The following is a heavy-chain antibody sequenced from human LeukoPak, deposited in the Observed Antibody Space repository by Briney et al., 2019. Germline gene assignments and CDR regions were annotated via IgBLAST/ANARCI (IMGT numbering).Heavy chain of an antibody. Sequence: PSETLSLTCAVYGGSFSGYYWSWLRQPPGKGLEWIGEINHSGSTNYNPSLKSRVTISVDTSKSQFSLKLSSVTAADTAVYYCARNRYCSGGSCYSRALYYYYYGMDVWGQGTTVTVSS. D-gene: IGHD2-15*01. V-gene: IGHV4-34*01. CDR3: ARNRYCSGGSCYSRALYYYYYGMDV. CDR2: INHSGST. J-gene: IGHJ6*02. CDR1: GGSFSGYY.